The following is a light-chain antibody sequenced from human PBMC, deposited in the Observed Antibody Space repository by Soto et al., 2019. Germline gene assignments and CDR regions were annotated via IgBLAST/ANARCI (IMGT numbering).Light chain of an antibody. CDR3: HQYNHWPPLYS. J-gene: IGKJ2*01. V-gene: IGKV3-15*01. Sequence: EVVLTQSPVTLFMSPGERATLSCRASQSVSNNLAWYQQKPGQAPRLLIYGDSTRATGVPARFSGSGSGTEFTLTIAGLQSEDIAIYYCHQYNHWPPLYSFGQGTRLEIK. CDR1: QSVSNN. CDR2: GDS.